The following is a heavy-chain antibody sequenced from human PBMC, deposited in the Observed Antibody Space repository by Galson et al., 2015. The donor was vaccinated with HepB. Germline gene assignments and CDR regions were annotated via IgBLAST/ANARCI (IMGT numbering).Heavy chain of an antibody. V-gene: IGHV4-30-4*01. D-gene: IGHD2-15*01. CDR1: GGSISSGDYY. CDR3: ARDWSKLSVAVGWFDP. J-gene: IGHJ5*02. CDR2: IYYSGST. Sequence: LSLTCTVSGGSISSGDYYWSWIRQPPGKGLEWIGYIYYSGSTYYNPSLKSRVTISVDTSKNQFSLKLSSVTAADTAVYYCARDWSKLSVAVGWFDPWGQGTLVTVSS.